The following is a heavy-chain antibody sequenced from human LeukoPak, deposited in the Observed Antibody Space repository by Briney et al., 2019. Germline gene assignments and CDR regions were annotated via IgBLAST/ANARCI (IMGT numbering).Heavy chain of an antibody. V-gene: IGHV4-39*01. Sequence: KSSETLSLTCTVSGGSISSSSYYWGWIRQPPGKGLEWIGSIYYSGSTYYNPSLKSRVTISVDTSKNQFSLKLSSVTAADTAVYYCARVYSIRSFDYWGQGTLVTVSS. CDR2: IYYSGST. CDR1: GGSISSSSYY. CDR3: ARVYSIRSFDY. J-gene: IGHJ4*02. D-gene: IGHD2-15*01.